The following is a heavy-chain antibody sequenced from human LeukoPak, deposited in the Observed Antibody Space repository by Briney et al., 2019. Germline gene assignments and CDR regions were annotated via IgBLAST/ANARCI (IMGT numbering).Heavy chain of an antibody. CDR2: IFPSGGEI. D-gene: IGHD3-22*01. V-gene: IGHV3-23*01. CDR3: AKNNYYDSRGAFDI. J-gene: IGHJ3*02. Sequence: PGGSLRLSCAASGFTFSTFAMIWVRQPPGKGLEWVSSIFPSGGEIHYADSVKGRFTISRDNSKNTLYLQMNSLRAEDTAVYYCAKNNYYDSRGAFDIWGQGTMVTVSS. CDR1: GFTFSTFA.